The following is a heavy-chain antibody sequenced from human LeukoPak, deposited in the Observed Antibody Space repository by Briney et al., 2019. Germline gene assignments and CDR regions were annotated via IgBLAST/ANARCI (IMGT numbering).Heavy chain of an antibody. CDR2: IYYSGST. CDR1: GGSISSGGYY. Sequence: SQTLSLTCTVSGGSISSGGYYWSWIRQPPGKGLEWIGSIYYSGSTYYNPSLQRRVNISVHPYKKQLPLKLSAVTAADPAVDYCARVAGQLGLWSGCSCLFDYWGQGTLVTVSS. J-gene: IGHJ4*02. V-gene: IGHV4-31*03. CDR3: ARVAGQLGLWSGCSCLFDY. D-gene: IGHD2-15*01.